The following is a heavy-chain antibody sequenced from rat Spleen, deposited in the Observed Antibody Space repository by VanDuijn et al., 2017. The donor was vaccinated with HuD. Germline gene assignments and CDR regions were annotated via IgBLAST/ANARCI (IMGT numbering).Heavy chain of an antibody. Sequence: EVQLVESGGGLVQPGRSMKLSCAALGFTFSNYYMAWVRQAPTKGLEWVATISYDGSSTYYRDSVKGRFTISRDNAKSTLYLQMNSLRSEDTATYYCARGSGTGFAYWGQGTLVTVSS. J-gene: IGHJ3*01. CDR2: ISYDGSST. V-gene: IGHV5-29*01. CDR1: GFTFSNYY. CDR3: ARGSGTGFAY. D-gene: IGHD1-4*01.